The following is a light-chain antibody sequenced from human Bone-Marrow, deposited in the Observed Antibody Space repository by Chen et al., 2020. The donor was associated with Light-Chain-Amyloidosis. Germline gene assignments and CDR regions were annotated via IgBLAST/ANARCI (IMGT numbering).Light chain of an antibody. CDR2: DDS. J-gene: IGLJ3*02. Sequence: SSVLTQPSSVSVAPGQTATTACGGNNIGSTSVPWYQQTPGQAPLLVVYDDSDRPSGIPERLSGSNSGNTATLTISRVEAGDEADYYCQVWDRSSDRPVFGGGTKLTVL. CDR1: NIGSTS. CDR3: QVWDRSSDRPV. V-gene: IGLV3-21*02.